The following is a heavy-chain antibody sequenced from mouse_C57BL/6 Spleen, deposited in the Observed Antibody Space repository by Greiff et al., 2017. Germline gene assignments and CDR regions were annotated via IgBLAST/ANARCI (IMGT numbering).Heavy chain of an antibody. D-gene: IGHD1-1*01. V-gene: IGHV1-15*01. Sequence: QVQLQQSGAELVRPGASVTLSCKASGYTFTDYEMHWVKQTPVHGLEWIGAIDPETGVTAYNQKFKGKAILTADKSSSTAYMELRSLTSEDSAVYYCTFYGSSHEGFAYWGQGTLVTVSA. CDR1: GYTFTDYE. CDR2: IDPETGVT. CDR3: TFYGSSHEGFAY. J-gene: IGHJ3*01.